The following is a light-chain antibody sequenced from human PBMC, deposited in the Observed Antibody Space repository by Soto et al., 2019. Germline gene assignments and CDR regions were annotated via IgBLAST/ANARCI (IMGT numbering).Light chain of an antibody. CDR1: QSVSRS. J-gene: IGKJ4*01. V-gene: IGKV3-11*01. Sequence: EVVLTQSPATLSLSPGERANLCCRDSQSVSRSLAWYQKKPGQAPRLVXYDASKRANGIPGRFSGSGSGTDLNFTISSLEPEDFAVYYCQQRFNWPPLTFGGGTKVDIK. CDR3: QQRFNWPPLT. CDR2: DAS.